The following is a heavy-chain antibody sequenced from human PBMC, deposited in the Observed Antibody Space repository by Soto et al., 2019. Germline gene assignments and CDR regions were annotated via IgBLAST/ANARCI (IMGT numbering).Heavy chain of an antibody. V-gene: IGHV4-59*01. CDR1: GGSISSYY. D-gene: IGHD2-2*01. J-gene: IGHJ3*02. CDR3: ASTPLGCSSTIFSDAGSGYVQLAAFDI. Sequence: NPSETLSLTCTVSGGSISSYYWSWIRQPPGKGLEWIGYIYYSGSTNYNPSLKSRVTISVDTSKNQFSLKLSSVTAADTAVYYCASTPLGCSSTIFSDAGSGYVQLAAFDIWGQGTMVTVSS. CDR2: IYYSGST.